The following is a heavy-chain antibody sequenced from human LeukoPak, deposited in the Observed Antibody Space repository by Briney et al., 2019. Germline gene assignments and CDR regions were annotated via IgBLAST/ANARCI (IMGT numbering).Heavy chain of an antibody. D-gene: IGHD3-10*01. CDR3: ARGKKDDTGSYPADY. CDR1: GGSISNYY. CDR2: IYYSGTT. Sequence: PSETLSLTCTVSGGSISNYYWSWIRQPPGKGLEWIGYIYYSGTTNYNPSLKSRVTISLDTSKSQFSLKLRSVTAADTAVYYCARGKKDDTGSYPADYWGRGTLVTVSS. V-gene: IGHV4-59*01. J-gene: IGHJ4*02.